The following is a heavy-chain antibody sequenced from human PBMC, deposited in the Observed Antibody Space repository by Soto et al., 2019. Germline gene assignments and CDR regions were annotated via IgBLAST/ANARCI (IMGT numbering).Heavy chain of an antibody. D-gene: IGHD2-21*02. CDR3: GKGRLGGGYCYFLVN. CDR1: GFTFNSYA. CDR2: ISNDGSNK. V-gene: IGHV3-30*18. J-gene: IGHJ4*01. Sequence: QVQLVESGGGVVQPGRSLRLSCAASGFTFNSYAMHWVRQAPGKGLEWVAIISNDGSNKNYVDSVKGRFTISRDNSKNTPYLQMNSLTPEDTAVYFCGKGRLGGGYCYFLVNWGQGTLVTVSS.